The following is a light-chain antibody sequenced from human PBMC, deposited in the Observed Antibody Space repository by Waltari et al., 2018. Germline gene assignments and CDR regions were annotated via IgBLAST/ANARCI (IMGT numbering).Light chain of an antibody. Sequence: DIQLTQSPSFLSASIGDRVTITCRASQGIGSDLAWYQQKPGKAPKLLIYAANTLYSGVPSRFSGSGSGTEFSLTIGSLQPEDFATYYCQRLNTYPLYTFGQGTKLEIK. J-gene: IGKJ2*01. CDR2: AAN. V-gene: IGKV1-9*01. CDR3: QRLNTYPLYT. CDR1: QGIGSD.